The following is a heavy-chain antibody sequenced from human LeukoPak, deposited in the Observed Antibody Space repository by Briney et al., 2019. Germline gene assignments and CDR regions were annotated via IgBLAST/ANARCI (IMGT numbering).Heavy chain of an antibody. D-gene: IGHD2-2*01. J-gene: IGHJ4*02. V-gene: IGHV1-69*05. CDR1: GGTFSSYA. CDR3: ARENIVVVPAAIRYFDY. Sequence: SVKVSCKASGGTFSSYAISWVRQAPGQGLEWMGGIIPIFGTANYAQKFQGRVTITTDESTSTAYMELNSLRSEDTAVYYCARENIVVVPAAIRYFDYWGQGTLVTVSS. CDR2: IIPIFGTA.